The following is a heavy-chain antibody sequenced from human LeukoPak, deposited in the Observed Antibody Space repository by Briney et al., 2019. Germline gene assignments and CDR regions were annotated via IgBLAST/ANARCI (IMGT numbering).Heavy chain of an antibody. CDR1: GGSFSGYY. V-gene: IGHV4-34*01. CDR3: ARLGLRVRKQQFDLDY. D-gene: IGHD6-13*01. CDR2: INHSGST. Sequence: PSETLSLTCAVYGGSFSGYYWSWIRQPPGKGLEWIGEINHSGSTNYNPSLKSRVTISVDTSKNQFSLKLSSVTAADTAVYYCARLGLRVRKQQFDLDYWGQGTLVTVSS. J-gene: IGHJ4*02.